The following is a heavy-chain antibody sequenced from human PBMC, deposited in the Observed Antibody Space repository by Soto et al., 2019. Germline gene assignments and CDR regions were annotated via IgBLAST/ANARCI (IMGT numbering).Heavy chain of an antibody. CDR2: ISSSSSTI. J-gene: IGHJ4*02. Sequence: GGSLRLSCAASGFTFSSYSMNWVRQAPGKGLEWVSYISSSSSTIYYADSVKGRFTISRDYAKNSLYLQMNSLRAEDTAVYYCARATVTIDYWGQGTLVTVSS. CDR1: GFTFSSYS. V-gene: IGHV3-48*01. D-gene: IGHD4-4*01. CDR3: ARATVTIDY.